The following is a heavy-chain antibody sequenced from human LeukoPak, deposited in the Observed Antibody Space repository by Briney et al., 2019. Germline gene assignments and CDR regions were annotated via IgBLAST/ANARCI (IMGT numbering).Heavy chain of an antibody. CDR2: IQSDGRCT. CDR3: AREEYVYNDY. CDR1: GFTFSSYW. V-gene: IGHV3-74*01. D-gene: IGHD1-14*01. Sequence: PGGSLRLSCAASGFTFSSYWMHWVRQAPGKGLVWVSRIQSDGRCTNYADSVKGRFTISRDNAKNTLYLKMNSLRVEDTAVYYCAREEYVYNDYWGQGTLVT. J-gene: IGHJ4*02.